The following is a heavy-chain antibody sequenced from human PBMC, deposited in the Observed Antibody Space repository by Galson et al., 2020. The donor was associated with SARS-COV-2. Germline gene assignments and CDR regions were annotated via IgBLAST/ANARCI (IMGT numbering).Heavy chain of an antibody. Sequence: GESLKISCEASGFTFRTYGMHWVRQGPGKGLEWVAVISFDGGDKYYADSVKGRFTISRDNSKNTLYLQMNSLRAEDTAVYYCARSVTYYYYMDVWGKGTTVTVSS. J-gene: IGHJ6*03. V-gene: IGHV3-30*03. CDR3: ARSVTYYYYMDV. CDR2: ISFDGGDK. CDR1: GFTFRTYG.